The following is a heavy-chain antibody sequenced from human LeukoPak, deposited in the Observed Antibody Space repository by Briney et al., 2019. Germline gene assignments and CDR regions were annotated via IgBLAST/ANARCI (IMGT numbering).Heavy chain of an antibody. CDR2: ISAYKSNT. CDR1: GYTFTDYG. Sequence: GASVKVSCKASGYTFTDYGITWVRQAPGQGLEWMGWISAYKSNTNYAQKFQGRVTMTRDTSISTAYMELSRLRSDDTAVYYCARSGRGTYYYFDYWGQGTLVTVSS. J-gene: IGHJ4*02. D-gene: IGHD1-26*01. V-gene: IGHV1-18*01. CDR3: ARSGRGTYYYFDY.